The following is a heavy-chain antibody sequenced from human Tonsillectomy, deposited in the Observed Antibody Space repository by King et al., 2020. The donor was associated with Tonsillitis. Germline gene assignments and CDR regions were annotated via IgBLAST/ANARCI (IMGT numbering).Heavy chain of an antibody. Sequence: QLVQSGAEVKKPGASVKVSCKASGYTSSTYGITWLRQAPGQGLEWMGWINAYNVNTIYAKKLQGRVTVTTDTSTSTAYMELRSLGSDDTAVYYCALDILTGFYDYWGQGTLVAVSS. CDR1: GYTSSTYG. D-gene: IGHD3-9*01. CDR3: ALDILTGFYDY. J-gene: IGHJ4*02. CDR2: INAYNVNT. V-gene: IGHV1-18*01.